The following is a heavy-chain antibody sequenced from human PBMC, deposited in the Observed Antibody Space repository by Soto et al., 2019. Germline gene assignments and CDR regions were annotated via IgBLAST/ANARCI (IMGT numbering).Heavy chain of an antibody. CDR3: ARDHPYGSGSYYNRLCAFDI. V-gene: IGHV4-31*03. CDR2: IYYSGST. D-gene: IGHD3-10*01. Sequence: PSETLSLTCTASGGSISSGGYYWSWIRQHPGKGLEWIGYIYYSGSTYYNPSLKSRVTISVDTSKNQFSLKLSSVTAADTAVYYCARDHPYGSGSYYNRLCAFDIWGQGTMVTVSS. J-gene: IGHJ3*02. CDR1: GGSISSGGYY.